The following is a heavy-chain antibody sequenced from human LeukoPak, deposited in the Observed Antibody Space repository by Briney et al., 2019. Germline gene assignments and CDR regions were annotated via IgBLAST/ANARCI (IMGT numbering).Heavy chain of an antibody. CDR2: INHSGST. J-gene: IGHJ3*02. D-gene: IGHD3-22*01. CDR3: ARNLPMIVVEVGAFDI. CDR1: GGSFSGYY. V-gene: IGHV4-34*01. Sequence: SETLSLTCAVYGGSFSGYYWSWIRQPPGKGLEWIGEINHSGSTNYNPSLKSRVTISVDTSKNQFSLKLSSVTAADTAVYYCARNLPMIVVEVGAFDIWGQGTMVTVSS.